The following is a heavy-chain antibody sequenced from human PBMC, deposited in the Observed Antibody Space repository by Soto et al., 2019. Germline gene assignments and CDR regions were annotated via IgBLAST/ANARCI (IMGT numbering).Heavy chain of an antibody. D-gene: IGHD6-19*01. J-gene: IGHJ6*03. V-gene: IGHV1-18*01. CDR2: ISAYNGNT. CDR3: ARDRQGYSSGWYGYYYYYYYMDV. CDR1: GYTFTSYG. Sequence: ASVKVSCKASGYTFTSYGISWVRQAPGQGLEWMGWISAYNGNTNYAQKLQGRVTMTTDTSTSTAYMELRSLRSDDTAVYYCARDRQGYSSGWYGYYYYYYYMDVWGKGTTVTVSS.